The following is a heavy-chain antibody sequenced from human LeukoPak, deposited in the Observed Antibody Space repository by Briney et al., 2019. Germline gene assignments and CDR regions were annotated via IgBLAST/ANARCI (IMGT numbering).Heavy chain of an antibody. J-gene: IGHJ4*02. V-gene: IGHV3-48*02. CDR2: ISSSSSSTI. CDR3: ARAFGLTDY. Sequence: GGSLRLSCAASGFTVSSYSVNWVRQAPGKGLEWVSYISSSSSSTIYYADSVKGRFTISRDNAKNSLYLQMNSLRDEDTAVYYCARAFGLTDYWGQGTLVTVSS. CDR1: GFTVSSYS. D-gene: IGHD3/OR15-3a*01.